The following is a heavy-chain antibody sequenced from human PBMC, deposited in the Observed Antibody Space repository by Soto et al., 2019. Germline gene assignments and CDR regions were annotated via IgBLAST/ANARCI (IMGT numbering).Heavy chain of an antibody. V-gene: IGHV3-30*18. Sequence: GGALRVSCSASGVNFSSYGMHWDRQAPGKGLEWVAVLSYDGSNKYYADSVKGRFTISRDNSKNTLYLQMNSLRAEDTAVYYCAKAPHVVVAATLPDYWGQGTLVTAAS. CDR3: AKAPHVVVAATLPDY. CDR1: GVNFSSYG. J-gene: IGHJ4*02. CDR2: LSYDGSNK. D-gene: IGHD2-15*01.